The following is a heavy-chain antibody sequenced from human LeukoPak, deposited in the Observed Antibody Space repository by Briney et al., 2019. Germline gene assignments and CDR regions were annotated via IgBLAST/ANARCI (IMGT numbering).Heavy chain of an antibody. CDR3: ARGSHEYSSTPYAFDI. CDR2: ISYDGSNK. D-gene: IGHD6-6*01. J-gene: IGHJ3*02. CDR1: GFIFSDYP. Sequence: RSGGSLRLSCTASGFIFSDYPMHWVRQAPGKGLEWVAVISYDGSNKYYADSVKGRFTISRDNSKNTLYLQMNSLRAEDTAVYYCARGSHEYSSTPYAFDIWGQGTMVTVSS. V-gene: IGHV3-30*04.